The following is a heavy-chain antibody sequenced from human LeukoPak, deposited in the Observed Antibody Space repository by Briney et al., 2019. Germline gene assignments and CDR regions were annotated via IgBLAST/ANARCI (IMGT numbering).Heavy chain of an antibody. D-gene: IGHD3-9*01. CDR1: GHTFSSYA. CDR2: IGKSGDVI. J-gene: IGHJ4*02. V-gene: IGHV3-48*02. Sequence: GGSLRLSCAASGHTFSSYAMSWVRHSPGKGREWVSYIGKSGDVIHKADSVKGRFTTSRANAKDSLCLQMNGLGDEDTAVYACAGDRDWAFEYWGQGTLVTVSS. CDR3: AGDRDWAFEY.